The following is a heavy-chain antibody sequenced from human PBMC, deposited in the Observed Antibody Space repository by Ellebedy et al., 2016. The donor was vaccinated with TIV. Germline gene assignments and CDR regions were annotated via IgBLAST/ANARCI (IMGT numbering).Heavy chain of an antibody. Sequence: GGSLRLXXAASGFTFSIAGMTWVRRAPGKGLEWVATIDFSGTGTYYADSAKGRFIISRDNTKNSLFLQMNSLGVEDTAVYYCARDGSEWSRDYWGQGTLVTVSS. V-gene: IGHV3-21*06. CDR2: IDFSGTGT. CDR1: GFTFSIAG. J-gene: IGHJ4*02. CDR3: ARDGSEWSRDY. D-gene: IGHD3-3*01.